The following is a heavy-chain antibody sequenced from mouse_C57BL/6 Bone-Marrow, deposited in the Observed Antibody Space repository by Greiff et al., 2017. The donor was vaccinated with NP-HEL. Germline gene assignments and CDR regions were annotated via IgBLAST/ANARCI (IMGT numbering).Heavy chain of an antibody. D-gene: IGHD1-1*01. CDR3: ARHGYYGSSYWYFDV. V-gene: IGHV5-2*01. CDR1: EYEFPSHD. J-gene: IGHJ1*03. CDR2: INSDGGST. Sequence: EVKLVESGGGLVQPGESLKLSCESNEYEFPSHDMSWVRKTPEKRLELVAAINSDGGSTYYPDTMERRFIISRDTTNKTLYLQMSSLRSEDTALYYCARHGYYGSSYWYFDVWGTGTTVTVSS.